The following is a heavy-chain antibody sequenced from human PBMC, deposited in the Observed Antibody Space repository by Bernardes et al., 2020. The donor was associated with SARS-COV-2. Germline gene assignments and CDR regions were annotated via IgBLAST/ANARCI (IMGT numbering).Heavy chain of an antibody. D-gene: IGHD6-6*01. CDR1: GDTFTSYS. Sequence: SVKVSCKASGDTFTSYSFIWVRQAPGQGLEWMGRIIPTFGSTNYAQNFQGRVTITADESSSTAYMELSSLRSEDTALYYCAREPIAARPGIWFDPWGQGTLVTVSS. CDR3: AREPIAARPGIWFDP. V-gene: IGHV1-69*13. CDR2: IIPTFGST. J-gene: IGHJ5*02.